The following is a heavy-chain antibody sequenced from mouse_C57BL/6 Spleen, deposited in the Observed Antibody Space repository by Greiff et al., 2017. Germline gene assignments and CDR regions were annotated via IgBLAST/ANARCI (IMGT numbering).Heavy chain of an antibody. D-gene: IGHD1-1*01. CDR2: IYPRSGNT. J-gene: IGHJ1*03. Sequence: QVQLQQSGAELARPGASVKLSCKASGYTFTSYGISWVKQRTGQGLEWIGEIYPRSGNTYYTEKFKGKATLTADKSSSTAYMELRSLTSEDSAVYFCARWFITTVVAPFDVGGTGTTVTVSS. V-gene: IGHV1-81*01. CDR3: ARWFITTVVAPFDV. CDR1: GYTFTSYG.